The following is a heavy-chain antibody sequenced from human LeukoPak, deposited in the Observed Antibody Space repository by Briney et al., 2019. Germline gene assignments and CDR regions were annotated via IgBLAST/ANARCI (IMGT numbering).Heavy chain of an antibody. CDR1: GFTFDDYV. J-gene: IGHJ4*02. V-gene: IGHV3-9*01. CDR2: ISWNSGSI. CDR3: ARDSSSYLFDY. Sequence: PGRSLRLSCAASGFTFDDYVMHWVRQAPGKGLEWVSGISWNSGSIGYADSVKGRFTISRDNAKNSLYLQMNSLRDEDTAAYYCARDSSSYLFDYWGQGTLVTVSS. D-gene: IGHD6-6*01.